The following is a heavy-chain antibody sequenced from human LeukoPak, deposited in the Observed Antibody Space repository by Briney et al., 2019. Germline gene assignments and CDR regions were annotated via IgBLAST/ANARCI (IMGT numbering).Heavy chain of an antibody. D-gene: IGHD2-2*01. V-gene: IGHV3-7*01. Sequence: WMXWXRXXPXXXXEXVAXIKQDGSERYYVHSLKGRFTISRDNSRNSLYLQMDILRAEDTAVYYCATDNVYCSRTSCYQTFDYWGQGTLVTVPS. J-gene: IGHJ4*02. CDR1: W. CDR3: ATDNVYCSRTSCYQTFDY. CDR2: IKQDGSER.